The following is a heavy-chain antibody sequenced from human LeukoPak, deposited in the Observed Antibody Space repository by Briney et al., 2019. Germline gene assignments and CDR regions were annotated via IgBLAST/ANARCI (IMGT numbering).Heavy chain of an antibody. V-gene: IGHV4-39*01. Sequence: SETLSLTCTVSGGSISSSSYYWGWIRQPPGKGLEGIGSIYYSGSTYYNPSLKSRVTISVDTSKNQFSRKMSSVTAADTAVYYCASPTLAKRVFPFGYWGQGTLVTVSS. CDR1: GGSISSSSYY. CDR2: IYYSGST. J-gene: IGHJ4*02. CDR3: ASPTLAKRVFPFGY. D-gene: IGHD2-21*01.